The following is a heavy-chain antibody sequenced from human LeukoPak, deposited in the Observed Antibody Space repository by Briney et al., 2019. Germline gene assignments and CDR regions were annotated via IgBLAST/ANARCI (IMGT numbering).Heavy chain of an antibody. CDR1: GGSISSYY. CDR2: IYYSGST. V-gene: IGHV4-59*01. CDR3: AGAGYSSSWYVD. Sequence: SETLSLTCTVSGGSISSYYWSWIRQPPGKGLEWIGYIYYSGSTNYNPSLRSRVTISVDTSKNQFSLKLSSVTAADTAVYYCAGAGYSSSWYVDWGQGTLVTVSS. J-gene: IGHJ4*02. D-gene: IGHD6-13*01.